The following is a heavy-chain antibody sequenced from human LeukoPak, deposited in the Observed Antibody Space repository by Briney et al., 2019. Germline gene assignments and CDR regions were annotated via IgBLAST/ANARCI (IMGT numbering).Heavy chain of an antibody. V-gene: IGHV3-30*02. J-gene: IGHJ4*02. Sequence: GGSLRLSCAASGITFSRYGMHWVRQAPGKGLDWVTFIRTDGSNKYYADSVKGRFTISRDNSKNTLYLQMNSLRAEDTAVYYCAKDGDDSIEHWGQGTLVTVSS. CDR1: GITFSRYG. CDR2: IRTDGSNK. D-gene: IGHD3-22*01. CDR3: AKDGDDSIEH.